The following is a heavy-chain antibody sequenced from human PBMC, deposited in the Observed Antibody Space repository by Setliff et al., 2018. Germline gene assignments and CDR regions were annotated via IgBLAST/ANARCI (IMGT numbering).Heavy chain of an antibody. CDR1: GGSISSGSYY. CDR3: ARLGYRGDLDY. J-gene: IGHJ4*02. V-gene: IGHV4-61*09. Sequence: SETLSLTCTVSGGSISSGSYYWSWIRQPAGKGLEWSGHLYTSGSTNYNPSRKSRVTISVDTSKNQFSLKLSSVTAADTAVYYCARLGYRGDLDYWGQGTLVTVS. CDR2: LYTSGST. D-gene: IGHD5-12*01.